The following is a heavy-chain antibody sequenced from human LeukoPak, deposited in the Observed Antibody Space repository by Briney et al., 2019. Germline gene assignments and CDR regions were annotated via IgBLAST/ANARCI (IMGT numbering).Heavy chain of an antibody. CDR2: IYHSGST. D-gene: IGHD4-17*01. V-gene: IGHV4-59*12. CDR3: ARDDGDGAFDY. Sequence: PSETLSLTCTVSGGSISSYYWSWIRQPPGKGLEWIGYIYHSGSTYYNPSLKSRVTISVDRSKNQFSLKLSSVTAADTAVYYCARDDGDGAFDYWGQGTLVTVSS. CDR1: GGSISSYY. J-gene: IGHJ4*02.